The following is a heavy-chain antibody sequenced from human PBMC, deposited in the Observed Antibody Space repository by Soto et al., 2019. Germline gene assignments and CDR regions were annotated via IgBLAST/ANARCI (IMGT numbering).Heavy chain of an antibody. CDR3: ATRAYQLLPSLDY. D-gene: IGHD2-2*01. V-gene: IGHV1-46*01. CDR2: INPSGGST. Sequence: VKVSCKASGYTFTSYYMHWVRQAPGQGLEWMGIINPSGGSTSYAQKFQGRVTMTRDTSTSTVYMELSSLRSEDTAVYYCATRAYQLLPSLDYWGQGTLVTVSS. CDR1: GYTFTSYY. J-gene: IGHJ4*02.